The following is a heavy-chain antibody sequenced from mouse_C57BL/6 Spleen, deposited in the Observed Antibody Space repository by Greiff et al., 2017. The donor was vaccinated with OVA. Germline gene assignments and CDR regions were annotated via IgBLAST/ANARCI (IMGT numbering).Heavy chain of an antibody. D-gene: IGHD3-1*01. CDR3: ARGISDYAMDY. J-gene: IGHJ4*01. CDR2: IYPGDGDT. Sequence: QVQLQQSGPELVKPGASVKISCKASGYAFRSSWMNWVKQRPGKGLEWIGRIYPGDGDTNYNGKFKGKATLTADKSSSTAYMQLSSLTSEDSAVYFCARGISDYAMDYWGQGTSVTVSS. V-gene: IGHV1-82*01. CDR1: GYAFRSSW.